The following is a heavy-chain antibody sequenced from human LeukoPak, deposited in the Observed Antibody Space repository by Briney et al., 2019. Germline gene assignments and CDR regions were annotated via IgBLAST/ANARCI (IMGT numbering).Heavy chain of an antibody. CDR1: GASISGYY. Sequence: PSETLSLTCTVSGASISGYYWSWIRQPPGKRLEWIGYITSTGTINYNPSLKSRVTISIDTSKNQLSLQLTSVTAADTAVYYCARVTDWNDLDYWGQGTLVTVSS. CDR2: ITSTGTI. D-gene: IGHD1-1*01. V-gene: IGHV4-59*01. CDR3: ARVTDWNDLDY. J-gene: IGHJ4*02.